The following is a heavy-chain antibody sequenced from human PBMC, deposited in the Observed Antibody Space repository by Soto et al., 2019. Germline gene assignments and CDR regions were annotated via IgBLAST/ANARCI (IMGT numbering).Heavy chain of an antibody. CDR2: INPSGST. D-gene: IGHD2-2*01. V-gene: IGHV4-34*01. J-gene: IGHJ6*02. CDR1: GGSFSGYY. CDR3: ARGPAPPFYGMDV. Sequence: PSETLSLTCAVYGGSFSGYYWNWIRQPPGKGLEWIGEINPSGSTNDNPSLNSRVTISVDTSKNQFSLKLSSVTAADTAVYYCARGPAPPFYGMDVWGQGTTVTV.